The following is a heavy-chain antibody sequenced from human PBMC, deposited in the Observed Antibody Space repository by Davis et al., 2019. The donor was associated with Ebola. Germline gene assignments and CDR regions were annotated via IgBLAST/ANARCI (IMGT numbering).Heavy chain of an antibody. CDR3: ARDRATVITLYHYYGMDV. V-gene: IGHV4-4*02. J-gene: IGHJ6*02. D-gene: IGHD4-17*01. Sequence: GSLRLSCAVSGGSISSSNWWSWVRQPPGKGLEWIGEIYHSGSTNYNPSLRSRVTISVDRSKNQFSLKLSSVTAADTAVYYCARDRATVITLYHYYGMDVWGQGTTVTVSS. CDR2: IYHSGST. CDR1: GGSISSSNW.